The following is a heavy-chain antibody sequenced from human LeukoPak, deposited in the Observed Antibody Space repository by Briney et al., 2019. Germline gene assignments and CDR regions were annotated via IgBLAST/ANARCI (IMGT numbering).Heavy chain of an antibody. Sequence: ASVKVSCKASGYTFTSYAMHWVRQAPGQRLEWMGWINAGNGNTKYSQKFQGRVTITRDTSASTAYMELSSLRSEDTAVYYCARKPHGEQLVGFYAFDIWGQGTMVTVSS. D-gene: IGHD6-6*01. CDR3: ARKPHGEQLVGFYAFDI. CDR1: GYTFTSYA. J-gene: IGHJ3*02. V-gene: IGHV1-3*01. CDR2: INAGNGNT.